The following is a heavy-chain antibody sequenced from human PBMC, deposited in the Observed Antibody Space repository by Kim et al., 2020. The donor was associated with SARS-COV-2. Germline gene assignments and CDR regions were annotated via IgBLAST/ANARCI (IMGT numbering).Heavy chain of an antibody. V-gene: IGHV3-23*01. Sequence: GGSLRLSCAASGFTFSSYAMSWVRQAPGKGLEWVSTISGSGGTTYYADSVKGRFTISRDNSKNTLYLQMNSLRAEDTALYYCAKPSVGGSYYGFDYWGQGTLVTVSS. CDR1: GFTFSSYA. CDR3: AKPSVGGSYYGFDY. CDR2: ISGSGGTT. J-gene: IGHJ4*02. D-gene: IGHD1-26*01.